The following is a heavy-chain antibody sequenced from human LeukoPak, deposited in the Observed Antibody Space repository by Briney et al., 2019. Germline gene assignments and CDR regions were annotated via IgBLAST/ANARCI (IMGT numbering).Heavy chain of an antibody. CDR2: ISSSSSTI. CDR3: ARDRSNYDFWSGYYN. CDR1: GFTVSSNY. Sequence: GGSLRLSCAASGFTVSSNYMSWVRQAPGKGLEWVSYISSSSSTIYYADSVKGRFTISRDNAKNSLYLQMNSLRAEDTAVYYCARDRSNYDFWSGYYNWGQGTLVTVSS. J-gene: IGHJ4*02. D-gene: IGHD3-3*01. V-gene: IGHV3-48*01.